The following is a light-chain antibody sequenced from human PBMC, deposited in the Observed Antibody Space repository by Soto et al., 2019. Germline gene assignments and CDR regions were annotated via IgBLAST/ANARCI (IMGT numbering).Light chain of an antibody. CDR2: DVS. V-gene: IGLV2-14*01. CDR3: SSYTSSSTLGGVV. Sequence: QSVLTQPASVSGSPGQSITISCTGTSSDVGGYNYVSWYQQHPGKAPRLMIYDVSNRTSGVSNRFSGSKSGNTASLTISGLQAEDEADYYGSSYTSSSTLGGVVFGGGTKLTVL. CDR1: SSDVGGYNY. J-gene: IGLJ2*01.